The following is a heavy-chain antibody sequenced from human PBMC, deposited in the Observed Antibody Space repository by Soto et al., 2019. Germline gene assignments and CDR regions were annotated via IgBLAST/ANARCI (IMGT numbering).Heavy chain of an antibody. CDR2: INPDGRGW. J-gene: IGHJ2*01. V-gene: IGHV3-7*01. Sequence: EVQLVESGGGLVQPGGSLRLSCAASGFIFSAYWMTWVRQAPGKGLEWVANINPDGRGWSYEDSVKVRFTSSRDSVENSLCLQVNNLRADDTALYTCVRARSDVWGRGTLVTVSS. CDR3: VRARSDV. CDR1: GFIFSAYW.